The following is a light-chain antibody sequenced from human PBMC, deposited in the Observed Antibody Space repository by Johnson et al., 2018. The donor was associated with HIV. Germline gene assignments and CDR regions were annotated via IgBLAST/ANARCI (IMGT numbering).Light chain of an antibody. J-gene: IGLJ1*01. Sequence: QSVLTQPPSVSAAPGQKVTISCSGSSSNIGNNYISWYQQLPGTAPKLLIYENNKRPSGIPDRFSASKSGTSATLAITGLQTGDEADYYCGKWDSRLSTYVFGTGTKVTVL. CDR3: GKWDSRLSTYV. CDR2: ENN. V-gene: IGLV1-51*02. CDR1: SSNIGNNY.